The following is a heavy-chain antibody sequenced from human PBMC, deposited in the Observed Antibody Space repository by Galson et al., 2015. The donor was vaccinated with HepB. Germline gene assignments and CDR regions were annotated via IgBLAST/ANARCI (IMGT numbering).Heavy chain of an antibody. D-gene: IGHD4-23*01. V-gene: IGHV3-66*02. J-gene: IGHJ6*02. CDR1: GFTVSNNY. CDR3: ARDHGRWGYFFYAMDL. CDR2: IYNDGTT. Sequence: SLRLSCAASGFTVSNNYMSWVRQAPGKGLEWVSLIYNDGTTHYGDSVKGRFTISRDNSKNTVYLQMSSLRAEDTAVYYCARDHGRWGYFFYAMDLWGQGTTVTVSS.